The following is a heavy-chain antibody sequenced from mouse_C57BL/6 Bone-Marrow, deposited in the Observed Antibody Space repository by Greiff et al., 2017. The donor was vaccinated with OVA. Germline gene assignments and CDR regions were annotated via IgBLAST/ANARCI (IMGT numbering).Heavy chain of an antibody. V-gene: IGHV2-9-1*01. Sequence: QVQLQQSGPGLVAPSQSLSITCTVSGFSLTSYAISWVRQPPGKGLEWLGVIWTGGGTNYNSALKSRLSISKDNSKSQVFLKMNSLQTDDTARYYCASLYYYGSSGAWFAYWGQGTLVTVSA. D-gene: IGHD1-1*01. J-gene: IGHJ3*01. CDR2: IWTGGGT. CDR1: GFSLTSYA. CDR3: ASLYYYGSSGAWFAY.